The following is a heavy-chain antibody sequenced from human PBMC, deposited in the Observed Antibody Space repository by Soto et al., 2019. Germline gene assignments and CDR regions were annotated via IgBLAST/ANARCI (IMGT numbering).Heavy chain of an antibody. Sequence: QVNLVQSGGGLVQPGRSLRLSCEASGFTFRNSGMKWIRQAPGKGLEWVARIWYDGSSQYYADSVKGRFTISRDNSKNTLYMEMNSVRVEDTAVYYCARDMDSNYDGMDVWGQGTTVIVSS. CDR2: IWYDGSSQ. J-gene: IGHJ6*02. CDR1: GFTFRNSG. D-gene: IGHD4-4*01. CDR3: ARDMDSNYDGMDV. V-gene: IGHV3-33*01.